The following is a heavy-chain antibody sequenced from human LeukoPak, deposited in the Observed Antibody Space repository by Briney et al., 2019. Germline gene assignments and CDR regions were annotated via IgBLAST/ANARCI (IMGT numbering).Heavy chain of an antibody. V-gene: IGHV4-34*01. J-gene: IGHJ4*02. CDR1: GGSFSGYY. Sequence: PSETLSLTCAVCGGSFSGYYWSWIRQPPGKGLEWIGEINHSGSTNYNPSLKSRVTISVDTSKNQFSLKLSSVTAADTAVYYCASYGDYCSWGQGTLVTVSS. CDR2: INHSGST. CDR3: ASYGDYCS. D-gene: IGHD4-17*01.